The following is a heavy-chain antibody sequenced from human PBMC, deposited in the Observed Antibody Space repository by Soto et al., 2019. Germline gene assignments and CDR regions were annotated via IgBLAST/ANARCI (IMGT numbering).Heavy chain of an antibody. CDR2: ISYDGSNK. D-gene: IGHD4-17*01. CDR1: GFTFSSYG. CDR3: AKGYGGNVVTQFDP. V-gene: IGHV3-30*18. J-gene: IGHJ5*02. Sequence: QVQLVESGGGVVQPGRSLRLSCAASGFTFSSYGMHWVRQAPGKGLEWVAVISYDGSNKYYADSVKGRFTISRDNSKNTLYLQMNILRAEDTAVYYCAKGYGGNVVTQFDPWGQGTLVTVSS.